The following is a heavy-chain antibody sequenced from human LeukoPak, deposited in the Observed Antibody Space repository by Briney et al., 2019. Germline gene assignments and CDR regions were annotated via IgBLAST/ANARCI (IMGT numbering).Heavy chain of an antibody. CDR2: IRSKAYGGTT. CDR3: TTGLRFLEWLPTDY. J-gene: IGHJ4*02. D-gene: IGHD3-3*01. CDR1: GFTFGDYA. V-gene: IGHV3-49*03. Sequence: PGGSLRLSCTASGFTFGDYALSWFRQAPGKGLEWVGFIRSKAYGGTTEYAASVKGRFTISRDDSKSIAYLQMNSLKTEDTAVYYCTTGLRFLEWLPTDYWGQGTLVTVSS.